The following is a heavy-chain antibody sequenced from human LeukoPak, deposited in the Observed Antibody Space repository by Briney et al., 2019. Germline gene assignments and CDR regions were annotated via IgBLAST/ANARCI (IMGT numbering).Heavy chain of an antibody. D-gene: IGHD3-3*01. J-gene: IGHJ4*02. CDR1: GYSFTTYW. CDR3: ARHIESGYQTEIDY. V-gene: IGHV5-51*01. Sequence: GESLEISCKGSGYSFTTYWIGWVRQLPGKGLEWMGIIYPGDSDTRYSPSFQGQVTISADKSISTAYLQWSSLKASDTAMYYCARHIESGYQTEIDYWGQGTLVTVSS. CDR2: IYPGDSDT.